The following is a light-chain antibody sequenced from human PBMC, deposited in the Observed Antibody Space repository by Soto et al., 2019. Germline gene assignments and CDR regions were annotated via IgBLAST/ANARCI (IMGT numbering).Light chain of an antibody. CDR3: QQYNNWPPIT. Sequence: EIVLTQSPGTLSLSTGERATLSCRASQSVSSSSLAWYQQKPGQAPRLLIYGASRRATGIPDRFSGSGSGTEFTLTISSLQSEDFAVYYCQQYNNWPPITFGQGTRLEI. J-gene: IGKJ5*01. CDR1: QSVSSSS. CDR2: GAS. V-gene: IGKV3-20*01.